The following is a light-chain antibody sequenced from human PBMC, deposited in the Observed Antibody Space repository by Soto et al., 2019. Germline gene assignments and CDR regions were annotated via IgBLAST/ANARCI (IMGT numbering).Light chain of an antibody. J-gene: IGKJ5*01. V-gene: IGKV3-11*01. CDR3: QQRSNWPPVFT. CDR1: QSISSD. CDR2: DAS. Sequence: ESVLTQSPTTVSLSPGERATQSCRALQSISSDLAWYQQKPGQAPRLLIYDASNRATGIPARFSGSGSGTDFTLIISSLEPEDSATYYCQQRSNWPPVFTFGQGTRLAI.